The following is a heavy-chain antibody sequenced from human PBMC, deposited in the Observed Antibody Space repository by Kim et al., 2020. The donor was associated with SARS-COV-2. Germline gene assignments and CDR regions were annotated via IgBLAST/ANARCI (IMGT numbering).Heavy chain of an antibody. CDR3: ARDGYYYDSSVNN. J-gene: IGHJ4*02. V-gene: IGHV3-21*01. Sequence: YADTLKGRFPIARNNAKNSLYRKMNSRRAEDTVVYYCARDGYYYDSSVNNWGQGTLVTVSS. D-gene: IGHD3-22*01.